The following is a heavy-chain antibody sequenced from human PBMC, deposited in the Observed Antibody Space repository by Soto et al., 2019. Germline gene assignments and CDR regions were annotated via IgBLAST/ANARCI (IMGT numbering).Heavy chain of an antibody. V-gene: IGHV1-69*02. CDR3: ASRSTVVVAATEAFDY. CDR1: GGTFSTYT. J-gene: IGHJ4*02. Sequence: QVRLVQSGAEVKKPGSSVKVSCKASGGTFSTYTISWVRQAPGQGLEWMGRIIPILGIANYAQKFQGRVTITADKSTSTAYMELSSLRSEDTAVYYCASRSTVVVAATEAFDYWGQGTLVTVSS. D-gene: IGHD2-15*01. CDR2: IIPILGIA.